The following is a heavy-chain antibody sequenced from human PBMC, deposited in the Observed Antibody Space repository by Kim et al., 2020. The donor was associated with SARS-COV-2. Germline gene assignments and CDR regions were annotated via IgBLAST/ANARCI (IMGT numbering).Heavy chain of an antibody. Sequence: SETLSLTCTVSGGSISSYYWSWIRQPPGKGLEWIGYIYYSGSTNYNPSLKSRVTISVDTSKNQFSLKLSSVTAADTAVYYCARVYPFDWLLEYYFDYWGQGTLVTVSS. V-gene: IGHV4-59*01. J-gene: IGHJ4*02. CDR1: GGSISSYY. CDR3: ARVYPFDWLLEYYFDY. CDR2: IYYSGST. D-gene: IGHD3-9*01.